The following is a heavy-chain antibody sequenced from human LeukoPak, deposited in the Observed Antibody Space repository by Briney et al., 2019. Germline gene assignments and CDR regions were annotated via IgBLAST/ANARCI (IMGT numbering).Heavy chain of an antibody. Sequence: GGSLRLSCAASGFTVSSNYMSWVRQAPGKGLEWVSVIYTGGSTYYADSVKGRFTISRDNSKNTLYLQMNSLRAEDTAVYYCARVGRIRGNDYWGQGTLVTVSS. CDR3: ARVGRIRGNDY. CDR2: IYTGGST. D-gene: IGHD5-18*01. V-gene: IGHV3-66*01. J-gene: IGHJ4*02. CDR1: GFTVSSNY.